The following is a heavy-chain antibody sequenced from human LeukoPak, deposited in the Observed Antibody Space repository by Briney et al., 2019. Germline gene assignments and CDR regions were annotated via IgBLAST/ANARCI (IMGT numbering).Heavy chain of an antibody. CDR3: ARQTRGSSGWDFDY. CDR2: ISSSSSTI. CDR1: GFTFSSYS. Sequence: PGGSLRLSCAASGFTFSSYSMNWVRQAPGKGLEWVSYISSSSSTIYYADSVKGRFTISRDNAKNSLYLQTNSLRDEDTAVYYCARQTRGSSGWDFDYWGQGTLVTVSS. V-gene: IGHV3-48*02. D-gene: IGHD6-19*01. J-gene: IGHJ4*02.